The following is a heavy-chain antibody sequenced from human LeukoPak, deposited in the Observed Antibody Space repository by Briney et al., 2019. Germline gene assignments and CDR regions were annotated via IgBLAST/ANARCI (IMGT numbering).Heavy chain of an antibody. J-gene: IGHJ3*02. CDR1: GGSISSSSYY. D-gene: IGHD6-19*01. Sequence: SETLSLTCTVSGGSISSSSYYWGWIRQPPGKGLEWIGGIYYSGSTYYNPSLKSRVTISVDTSKNQFSLKLSSVTAADTAVYYCARLLYSSGWYSPVAFDIWGQGTMVTVSS. CDR3: ARLLYSSGWYSPVAFDI. V-gene: IGHV4-39*01. CDR2: IYYSGST.